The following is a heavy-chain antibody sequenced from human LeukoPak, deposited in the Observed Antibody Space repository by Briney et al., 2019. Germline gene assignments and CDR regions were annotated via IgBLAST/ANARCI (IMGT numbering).Heavy chain of an antibody. Sequence: GGSLRLSCAASGFTFSSYSMNWVRQAPGKGLEWVSSISSSSSYIYYADSVKGRFTISRDNAKSSLYLQMNSLRAEDTAVYYCARDTPSLRDAFDIWGQGTMVTVSS. D-gene: IGHD4-17*01. J-gene: IGHJ3*02. CDR1: GFTFSSYS. CDR2: ISSSSSYI. CDR3: ARDTPSLRDAFDI. V-gene: IGHV3-21*01.